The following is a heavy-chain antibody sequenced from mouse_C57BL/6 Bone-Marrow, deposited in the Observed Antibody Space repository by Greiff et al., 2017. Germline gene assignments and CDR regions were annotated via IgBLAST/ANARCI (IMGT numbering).Heavy chain of an antibody. CDR3: ARLYSNYLAWFAY. Sequence: QVQLQQSGAELVRPGTSVKVSCKASGYAFTNYLIAWVKQRPGQGLEWIGVINPGSGGTNYHEKFKGKATLTADKSSSTAYMQLSSLTSEDSAVYFCARLYSNYLAWFAYWGQGTLVTVSA. D-gene: IGHD2-5*01. V-gene: IGHV1-54*01. CDR1: GYAFTNYL. CDR2: INPGSGGT. J-gene: IGHJ3*01.